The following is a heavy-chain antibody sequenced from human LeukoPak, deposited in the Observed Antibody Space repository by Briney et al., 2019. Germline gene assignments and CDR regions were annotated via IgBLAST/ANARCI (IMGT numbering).Heavy chain of an antibody. CDR2: ISAYNGNT. Sequence: GASVKVSFKASGYTFTIYGISWVRQAPGQGLEWMGWISAYNGNTNYAQKLQGRVTMTTDTSTSTAYMELRSLRSDDTAVYYCARVGGSSWYEGGYFDYWGQGTLVTVSS. CDR3: ARVGGSSWYEGGYFDY. V-gene: IGHV1-18*01. J-gene: IGHJ4*02. CDR1: GYTFTIYG. D-gene: IGHD6-13*01.